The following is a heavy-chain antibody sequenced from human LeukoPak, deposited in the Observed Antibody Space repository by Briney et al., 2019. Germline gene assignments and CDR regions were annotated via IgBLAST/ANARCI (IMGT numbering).Heavy chain of an antibody. V-gene: IGHV3-33*01. CDR2: IWYDGNNK. J-gene: IGHJ4*02. CDR1: GFTFSSYG. Sequence: GGSLRLSCAASGFTFSSYGMPWLRQAPGKGLEWVAAIWYDGNNKYYADSAKGRFAISRDNSKNTLSLLMNSLRAEDTAVYYCARDGEDDSSGHYKPFDYWGQGTLVTVSS. D-gene: IGHD3-22*01. CDR3: ARDGEDDSSGHYKPFDY.